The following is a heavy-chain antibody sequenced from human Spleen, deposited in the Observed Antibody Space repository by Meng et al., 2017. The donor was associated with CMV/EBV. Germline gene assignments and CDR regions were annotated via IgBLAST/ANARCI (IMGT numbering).Heavy chain of an antibody. CDR2: INHSGST. CDR1: GGSFSGYY. CDR3: ARAPEAHYYDSSGYYSGYWYFDL. V-gene: IGHV4-34*01. Sequence: HVQLQQWGAGLFKPSETLSLTCAVYGGSFSGYYWSWIRQPPGKGLEWIGEINHSGSTNYNPSLKSRVTISVDTSKNQFSLKLSSVTAADTAVYYCARAPEAHYYDSSGYYSGYWYFDLWGRGTLVTVSS. D-gene: IGHD3-22*01. J-gene: IGHJ2*01.